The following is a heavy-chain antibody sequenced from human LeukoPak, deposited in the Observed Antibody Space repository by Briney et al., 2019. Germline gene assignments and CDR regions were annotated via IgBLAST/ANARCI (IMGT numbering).Heavy chain of an antibody. V-gene: IGHV3-7*01. J-gene: IGHJ4*02. CDR3: GREWAVDF. CDR2: IKQDGSEK. CDR1: GFTFSSYS. Sequence: GGSLRLSCAASGFTFSSYSMTWVRQAPGKGLECVAIIKQDGSEKYYVNSVKGRFTISRDNAKNSLYLQMNSLRVEDTAVYYCGREWAVDFWGQGTLVTVSS.